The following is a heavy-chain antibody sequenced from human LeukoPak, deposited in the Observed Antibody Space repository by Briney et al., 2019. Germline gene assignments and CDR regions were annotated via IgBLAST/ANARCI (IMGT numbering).Heavy chain of an antibody. CDR1: GYTFTSYG. CDR3: ARSRYSYGPPDY. J-gene: IGHJ4*02. CDR2: ISAYNGNT. D-gene: IGHD5-18*01. V-gene: IGHV1-18*01. Sequence: GASVKVSCKASGYTFTSYGISWVRQTPGQGLEWMGWISAYNGNTNYAQKFQGRVTMTRDTSTSTVYMELSSLRSEDTAVYYCARSRYSYGPPDYWGQGTLVTVSS.